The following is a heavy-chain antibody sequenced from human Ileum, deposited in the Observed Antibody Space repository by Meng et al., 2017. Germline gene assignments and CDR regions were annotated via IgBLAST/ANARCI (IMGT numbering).Heavy chain of an antibody. CDR1: GGSISSSAYS. CDR3: ASSTSGPELNY. J-gene: IGHJ4*02. CDR2: IYQVGST. Sequence: HLQLQESGAGRGTASQNLSLPCTVSGGSISSSAYSWTWIRQPPGKGLEWIGYIYQVGSTNYNPSLKSRVTIFVDASKNQFSLKLTSVTAADTAVYYCASSTSGPELNYWGQGTLVAVSS. D-gene: IGHD2/OR15-2a*01. V-gene: IGHV4-30-2*01.